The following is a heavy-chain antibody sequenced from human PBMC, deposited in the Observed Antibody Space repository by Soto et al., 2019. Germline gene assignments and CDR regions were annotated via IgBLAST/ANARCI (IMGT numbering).Heavy chain of an antibody. Sequence: PSETLSLTCAVYGGSFSGYYWSWIRQPPGKGLEWIGEINHSGSTNYNPSLKSRVTISVDTSKNQFSLKLSSVTAADTAVYYCARGKSGSSSSNFDYWGQGTLVTVSS. CDR2: INHSGST. J-gene: IGHJ4*02. CDR1: GGSFSGYY. D-gene: IGHD6-13*01. V-gene: IGHV4-34*01. CDR3: ARGKSGSSSSNFDY.